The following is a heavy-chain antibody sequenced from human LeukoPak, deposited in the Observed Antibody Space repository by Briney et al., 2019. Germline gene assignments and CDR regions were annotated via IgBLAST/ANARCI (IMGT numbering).Heavy chain of an antibody. Sequence: ASVKVSCKASGYTFTSYGISWVRQAPGQGLEWMGWISAYNGNTNYARKLQGRVTMTTDTSTSTAYMELRSLRSDDTAVYYCARVVGELRYFDWSPRGDFDYWGQGTLVTVSS. J-gene: IGHJ4*02. CDR1: GYTFTSYG. D-gene: IGHD3-9*01. CDR3: ARVVGELRYFDWSPRGDFDY. CDR2: ISAYNGNT. V-gene: IGHV1-18*01.